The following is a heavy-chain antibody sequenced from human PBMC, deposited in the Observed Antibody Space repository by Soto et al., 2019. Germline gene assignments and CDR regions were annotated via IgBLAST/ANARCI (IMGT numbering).Heavy chain of an antibody. CDR1: GFTFGSHG. CDR2: ISYDETNE. V-gene: IGHV3-30*18. J-gene: IGHJ6*02. CDR3: AKDLRITITAYGLDV. Sequence: QVQLVESGGGLVQPGGSLRLTCVASGFTFGSHGMHWVRQAPGKGLECVAVISYDETNEYYVDSVKGRFTISRDNSKSTLSQQMNRLRTEQTAVYKGAKDLRITITAYGLDVWGEGATVTVSS. D-gene: IGHD3-10*01.